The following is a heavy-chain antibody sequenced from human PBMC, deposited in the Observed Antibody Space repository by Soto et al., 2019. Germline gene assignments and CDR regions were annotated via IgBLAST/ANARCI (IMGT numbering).Heavy chain of an antibody. J-gene: IGHJ4*02. Sequence: GGSLRLSCAASRFTFSSFGMHWVRQAPGKGLEWVAVISYDGSNKYYADSVKGRFTISRDNSKNTLYLQMNSLRAEDTAVYYCAKDSQVIYGDCTDYWGQGTLVTVSS. CDR1: RFTFSSFG. D-gene: IGHD4-17*01. V-gene: IGHV3-30*18. CDR2: ISYDGSNK. CDR3: AKDSQVIYGDCTDY.